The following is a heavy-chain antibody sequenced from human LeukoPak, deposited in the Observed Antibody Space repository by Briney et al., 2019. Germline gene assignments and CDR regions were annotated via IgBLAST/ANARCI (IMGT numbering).Heavy chain of an antibody. J-gene: IGHJ4*02. CDR3: ASGYYDYVWGSYLFDY. CDR2: IYYSGST. CDR1: GGSISSSSYY. D-gene: IGHD3-16*02. V-gene: IGHV4-39*01. Sequence: PSETLSLTCTVSGGSISSSSYYWGWIRQPPGKGLEWIGSIYYSGSTYYNPSLKSRVTISVDTSKNQFSLKLSSVTAADTAVYYCASGYYDYVWGSYLFDYWGQGTLVTVSS.